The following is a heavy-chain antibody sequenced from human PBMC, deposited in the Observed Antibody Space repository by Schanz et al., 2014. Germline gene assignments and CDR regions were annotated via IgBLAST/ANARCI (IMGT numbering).Heavy chain of an antibody. V-gene: IGHV3-33*08. CDR2: ISYDGSSK. J-gene: IGHJ3*02. CDR3: ARGIITMVRGGDVGAFDI. D-gene: IGHD3-10*01. CDR1: GITLSGYG. Sequence: VQLVESGGGLVQPGGSLRLSCAASGITLSGYGLHWVRQAPGKGLEWVALISYDGSSKNHADSVQGRFTISRDNSKNALYLQMDSLRAEDTAVYYCARGIITMVRGGDVGAFDIWGQGTMVTVSS.